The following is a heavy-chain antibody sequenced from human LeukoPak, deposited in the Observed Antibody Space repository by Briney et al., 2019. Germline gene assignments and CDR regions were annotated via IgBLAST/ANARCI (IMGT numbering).Heavy chain of an antibody. CDR2: INPNSGGT. J-gene: IGHJ6*03. Sequence: ASVKVSCKASGYTFTGYYMHWVRQAPGQGLEWMGWINPNSGGTDYAQKFQGRVTMTRDTSISTAYMEVSSLRSEDTAVYYCARGSLADRSFGYYMDVWGKGTTVTVSS. V-gene: IGHV1-2*02. D-gene: IGHD6-13*01. CDR3: ARGSLADRSFGYYMDV. CDR1: GYTFTGYY.